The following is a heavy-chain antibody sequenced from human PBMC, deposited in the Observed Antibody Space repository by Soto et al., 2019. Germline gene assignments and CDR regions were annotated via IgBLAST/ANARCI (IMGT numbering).Heavy chain of an antibody. Sequence: QVQLQESGPGLVKPSETLSLTCTVSGGCISNYYWSWVRQPPGKGLEWIGYIYDSGSTNYNPSLKSRVTISVDTSKNQFSLRLTSVTAADTAVYYCAAAPRYWGQGTLVTVSS. CDR1: GGCISNYY. J-gene: IGHJ4*02. CDR2: IYDSGST. D-gene: IGHD2-15*01. V-gene: IGHV4-59*01. CDR3: AAAPRY.